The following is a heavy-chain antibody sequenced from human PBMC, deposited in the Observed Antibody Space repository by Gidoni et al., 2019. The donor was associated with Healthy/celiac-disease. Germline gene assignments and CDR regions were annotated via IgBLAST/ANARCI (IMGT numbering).Heavy chain of an antibody. CDR3: TTDLLRFLEGAFDI. CDR2: IKSKTDGGTT. CDR1: GFTFSNAW. D-gene: IGHD3-3*01. V-gene: IGHV3-15*01. J-gene: IGHJ3*02. Sequence: EVQLVESGGGLVKPGGSLRLSCAASGFTFSNAWMSWVRQAPGKGLEWVGRIKSKTDGGTTDYAAPVKGRFTISRDDSKNTLYLQMNSLKTEDTAVYYCTTDLLRFLEGAFDIWGQGTMVTVSS.